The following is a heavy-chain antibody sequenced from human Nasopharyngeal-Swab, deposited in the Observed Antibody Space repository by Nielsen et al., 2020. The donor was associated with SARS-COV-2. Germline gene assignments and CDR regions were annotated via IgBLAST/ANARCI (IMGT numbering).Heavy chain of an antibody. V-gene: IGHV1-2*02. D-gene: IGHD3-10*01. J-gene: IGHJ6*02. CDR1: GYTFTGYY. CDR3: ARSITMVRGVPKPSYGMDV. Sequence: ASVKVSCKASGYTFTGYYMHWVRQAPGQGLEWMGWINPNSGGTNYAQKFQGRVTMTRDTSISTAYMELSRLRSDDTAVYYCARSITMVRGVPKPSYGMDVWGQGTTVTVSS. CDR2: INPNSGGT.